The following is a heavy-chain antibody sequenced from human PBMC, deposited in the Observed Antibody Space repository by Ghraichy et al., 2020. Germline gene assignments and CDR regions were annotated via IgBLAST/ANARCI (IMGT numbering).Heavy chain of an antibody. J-gene: IGHJ4*02. V-gene: IGHV4-39*01. CDR2: IYYSGST. CDR1: GGSISSSSYY. Sequence: SETLSLTCTVSGGSISSSSYYWGWIRQPPGKGLEWIGSIYYSGSTYYNPSLKSRVTISVDTSKNQFSLKLSSVTAADTAVYYCASRPYRSGYYYPQNYFDYWGQGTLVTVSS. CDR3: ASRPYRSGYYYPQNYFDY. D-gene: IGHD3-22*01.